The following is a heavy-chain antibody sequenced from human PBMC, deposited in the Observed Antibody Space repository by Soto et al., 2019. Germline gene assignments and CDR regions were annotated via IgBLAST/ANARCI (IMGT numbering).Heavy chain of an antibody. CDR3: AREAPPYDWNWFDP. CDR2: IYYSGST. J-gene: IGHJ5*02. V-gene: IGHV4-61*01. D-gene: IGHD3-9*01. Sequence: SETLSLTCTVSVGSVSSGSYYWSWIRQPPGKGLEWIGYIYYSGSTNYNPSLKSRVTISVDTSKNQFSLKLSSVTVADTAVYNCAREAPPYDWNWFDPWGQGTLVTVSS. CDR1: VGSVSSGSYY.